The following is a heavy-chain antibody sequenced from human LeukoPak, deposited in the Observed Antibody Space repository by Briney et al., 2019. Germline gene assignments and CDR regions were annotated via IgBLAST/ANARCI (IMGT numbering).Heavy chain of an antibody. CDR2: IGASGSTI. CDR3: AKDLREWYYDPNGNYFSYGMDV. V-gene: IGHV3-11*01. D-gene: IGHD3-22*01. Sequence: PGGSLRLSCAASGFTFRKHYMSWTRQAPGRGPEWVAYIGASGSTIYYRDSVNGRYTISRDNAKNSLHLQMNSLRAEDTAVYYCAKDLREWYYDPNGNYFSYGMDVWGPGTTVVVSS. CDR1: GFTFRKHY. J-gene: IGHJ6*02.